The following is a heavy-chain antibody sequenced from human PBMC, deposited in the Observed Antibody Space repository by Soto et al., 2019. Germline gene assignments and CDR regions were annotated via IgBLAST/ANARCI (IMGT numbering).Heavy chain of an antibody. CDR2: IYYSGNT. CDR1: GGSISSSSYY. D-gene: IGHD6-13*01. V-gene: IGHV4-39*07. J-gene: IGHJ4*02. CDR3: AREFKRYSTAPGPLEH. Sequence: SETLSLTCTVSGGSISSSSYYWGWIRQPPGKGLEWIGSIYYSGNTYYNPSLKRRFSISVDTSKNQFSLQLSSVTVADTAVYYCAREFKRYSTAPGPLEHWGLGALVTVSS.